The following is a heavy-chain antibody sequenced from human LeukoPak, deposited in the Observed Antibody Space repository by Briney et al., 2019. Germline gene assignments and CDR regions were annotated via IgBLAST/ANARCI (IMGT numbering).Heavy chain of an antibody. Sequence: ASVKVSCKASGYTFTSYGISWVRQAPGQGLEWMGWISAYNGNTKYAQKLQGRVTMTTDTSTSTAYMELRSLRSDDTAVFYCARGHRTAAYDSSGSDYWGQGTLMTVS. V-gene: IGHV1-18*01. J-gene: IGHJ4*02. CDR2: ISAYNGNT. D-gene: IGHD3-22*01. CDR3: ARGHRTAAYDSSGSDY. CDR1: GYTFTSYG.